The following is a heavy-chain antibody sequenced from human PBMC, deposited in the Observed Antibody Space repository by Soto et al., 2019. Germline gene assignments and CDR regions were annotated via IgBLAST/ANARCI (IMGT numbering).Heavy chain of an antibody. CDR2: IDPSDSYT. J-gene: IGHJ6*02. CDR1: GYSFTSYW. D-gene: IGHD6-13*01. V-gene: IGHV5-10-1*01. Sequence: GESLKISCKGSGYSFTSYWISWVRQMPGKGLEWMGRIDPSDSYTNYSPSFQGHVTISADKSISTAYLQWSSLKASDTAMYYCARPSNPSSSWPYYYYGIDVCGQGTTVTVYS. CDR3: ARPSNPSSSWPYYYYGIDV.